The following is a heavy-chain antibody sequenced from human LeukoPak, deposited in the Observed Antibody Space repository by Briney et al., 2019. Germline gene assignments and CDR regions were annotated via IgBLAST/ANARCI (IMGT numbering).Heavy chain of an antibody. D-gene: IGHD6-13*01. J-gene: IGHJ4*02. V-gene: IGHV1-8*01. Sequence: GASVKVSCKASGYTFTSYDINWVRQATGQGLEWMGWMNPNSGNTGYAQKFQGRVTMTRNTSISTAYMELSSLRSEDTAVYYCARGRIAAADEVGSYWGQGTLVTVSS. CDR1: GYTFTSYD. CDR3: ARGRIAAADEVGSY. CDR2: MNPNSGNT.